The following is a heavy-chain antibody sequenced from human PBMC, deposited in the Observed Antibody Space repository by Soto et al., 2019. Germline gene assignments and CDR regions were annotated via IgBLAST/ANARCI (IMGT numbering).Heavy chain of an antibody. CDR3: ARGNYCDTRYYYFCYQGMDV. J-gene: IGHJ6*02. D-gene: IGHD4-17*01. Sequence: SETLSLTCTVSGGSVSRGGYYWSWIRQPPGKGLEWIGYIYYYGSTNYNPSLKSRVTISVCTSKNQFSLKLRSVVAADTAVYYCARGNYCDTRYYYFCYQGMDVWGQGTTVTVSS. CDR1: GGSVSRGGYY. CDR2: IYYYGST. V-gene: IGHV4-61*08.